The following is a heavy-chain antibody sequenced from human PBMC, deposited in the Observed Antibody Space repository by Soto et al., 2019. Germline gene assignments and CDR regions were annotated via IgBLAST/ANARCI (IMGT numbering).Heavy chain of an antibody. J-gene: IGHJ3*01. CDR2: VNPNSGDT. CDR1: GSTFPAHY. Sequence: ASVKVCCKGSGSTFPAHYMHWIRQAPGQGLEWLGWVNPNSGDTQYAQKFQAWVTMSRDTSISTAYMELSRLRSDDTAVYYCARIGTTGTYYDAFDLWGQGTMVTVSS. CDR3: ARIGTTGTYYDAFDL. D-gene: IGHD1-26*01. V-gene: IGHV1-2*04.